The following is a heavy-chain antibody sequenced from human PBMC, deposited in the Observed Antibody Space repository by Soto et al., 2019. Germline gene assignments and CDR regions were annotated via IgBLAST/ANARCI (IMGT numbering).Heavy chain of an antibody. J-gene: IGHJ5*02. V-gene: IGHV4-59*01. CDR2: IYYSGST. CDR3: ASTGGGRYDHIWGSYRSWFDP. D-gene: IGHD3-16*02. CDR1: GGSISSYY. Sequence: QVQLQESGPGLVKPSETLSLTSTVSGGSISSYYWSWIRQPPGKGLEWIGYIYYSGSTNYNPSLNRQVTTSVDTAKNQFSLKRSSVTAADPGVYYCASTGGGRYDHIWGSYRSWFDPWGQGTLVTVSS.